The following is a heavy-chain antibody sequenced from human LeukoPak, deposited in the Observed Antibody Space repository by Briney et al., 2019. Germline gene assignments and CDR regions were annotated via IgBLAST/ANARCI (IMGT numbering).Heavy chain of an antibody. D-gene: IGHD6-13*01. CDR3: ARGGSSSWEYYYYYCMDV. J-gene: IGHJ6*03. CDR2: ISSNGGIT. CDR1: GFTFSSYA. V-gene: IGHV3-64*01. Sequence: GGSLRLSCAASGFTFSSYAMHWVRQAPGKGLEYVSAISSNGGITYYANSVKGRFTISRDNSKNTLYLQMGSLRAEDMAVYYCARGGSSSWEYYYYYCMDVWGKGTTVTVSS.